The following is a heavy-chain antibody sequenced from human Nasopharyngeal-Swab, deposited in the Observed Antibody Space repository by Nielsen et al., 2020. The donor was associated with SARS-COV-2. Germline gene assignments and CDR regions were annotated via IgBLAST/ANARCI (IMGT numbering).Heavy chain of an antibody. V-gene: IGHV1-69*01. Sequence: WVGQAPGQGLEWMGGIIPIFGTANYAQKFQGRVTITADESTRTAYMELSSLRSEDTAMYYCAREGAHYYDSSGYFSHDYWGQGTLVTVSS. D-gene: IGHD3-22*01. CDR3: AREGAHYYDSSGYFSHDY. J-gene: IGHJ4*02. CDR2: IIPIFGTA.